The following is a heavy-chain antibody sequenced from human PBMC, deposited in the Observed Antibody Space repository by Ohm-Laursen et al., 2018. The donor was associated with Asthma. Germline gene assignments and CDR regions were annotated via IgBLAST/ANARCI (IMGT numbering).Heavy chain of an antibody. Sequence: SLRLSCTASGLTFSSYGMHWVRQAPGKGLEWVAVISYDGSNKYYADSVKGRFTTSRDNSKNTLYLQMNSLRAEDTAVYYCARDYYDILTGYPNWFDPWGQGTLVTVSS. CDR3: ARDYYDILTGYPNWFDP. V-gene: IGHV3-30*03. CDR2: ISYDGSNK. CDR1: GLTFSSYG. D-gene: IGHD3-9*01. J-gene: IGHJ5*02.